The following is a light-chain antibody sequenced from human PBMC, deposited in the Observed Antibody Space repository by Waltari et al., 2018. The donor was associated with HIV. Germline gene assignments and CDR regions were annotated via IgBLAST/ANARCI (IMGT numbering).Light chain of an antibody. Sequence: QSALTQPASVSGSPGQSITISCTGTSSDVGGYNYVSWYHKHPGKAPKLMIYEFSNRPSGVSNRFSGSKSGNTASLTISGLQAEDEADYYCSSYTSSSTRVFGGGTNLTVL. CDR3: SSYTSSSTRV. J-gene: IGLJ3*02. CDR1: SSDVGGYNY. CDR2: EFS. V-gene: IGLV2-14*01.